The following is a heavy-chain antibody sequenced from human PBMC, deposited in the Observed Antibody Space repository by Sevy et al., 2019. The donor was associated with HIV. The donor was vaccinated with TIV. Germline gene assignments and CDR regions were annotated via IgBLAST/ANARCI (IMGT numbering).Heavy chain of an antibody. CDR2: IYYSGST. D-gene: IGHD5-12*01. Sequence: SETLSLTCTVSGGSIRTSSYSWGWIRQPPGKGPEWIRNIYYSGSTYYNPSLKSRVTISIDTSKDQFSLKLSSVTAADTAVYYCARHVQGYHAYDVTIWGQGTLVTVSS. CDR3: ARHVQGYHAYDVTI. V-gene: IGHV4-39*01. CDR1: GGSIRTSSYS. J-gene: IGHJ4*02.